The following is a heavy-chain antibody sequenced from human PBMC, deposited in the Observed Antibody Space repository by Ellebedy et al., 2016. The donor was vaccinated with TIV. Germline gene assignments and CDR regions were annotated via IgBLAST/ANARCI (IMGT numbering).Heavy chain of an antibody. Sequence: ASVKVSXKASGYTFTSYYMHWVRQAPGQGLEWMGIINPSGGSTSYAQKFQGRVTMTRDTSTSTVYMELSSLRSEDTAVYYCATTPTYCGGDCYSSGGWYFDLWGRGTLVTVSS. D-gene: IGHD2-21*02. V-gene: IGHV1-46*01. CDR3: ATTPTYCGGDCYSSGGWYFDL. CDR2: INPSGGST. J-gene: IGHJ2*01. CDR1: GYTFTSYY.